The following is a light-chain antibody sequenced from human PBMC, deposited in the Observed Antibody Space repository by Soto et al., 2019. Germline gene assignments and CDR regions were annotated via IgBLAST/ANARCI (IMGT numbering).Light chain of an antibody. Sequence: QPVLTQSPSASASLGASVKLTCTLSSGHSSYTIAWHQQQPEKGPRYLMTRNSDGSHSKGDGIPDRFSGSSSGAERYLSISSLQSEDEADYYCQTWGTGIEVFGGGTKVTVL. CDR1: SGHSSYT. J-gene: IGLJ3*02. CDR2: RNSDGSH. CDR3: QTWGTGIEV. V-gene: IGLV4-69*01.